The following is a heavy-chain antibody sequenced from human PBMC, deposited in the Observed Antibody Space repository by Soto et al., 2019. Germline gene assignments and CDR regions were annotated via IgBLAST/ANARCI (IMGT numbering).Heavy chain of an antibody. CDR1: GFTFSSYA. CDR2: ISGSGGST. V-gene: IGHV3-23*01. CDR3: AKDTRAAADPYFFDY. D-gene: IGHD6-13*01. J-gene: IGHJ4*02. Sequence: EVQLLESGGGLVQPGGSLRLSCAASGFTFSSYAMSWVRQAPGKGLEWVAAISGSGGSTYYADSVKGRFTISRDNSKNKLYLHMNSLRDEDTAIYYCAKDTRAAADPYFFDYWGQGTLVTVSS.